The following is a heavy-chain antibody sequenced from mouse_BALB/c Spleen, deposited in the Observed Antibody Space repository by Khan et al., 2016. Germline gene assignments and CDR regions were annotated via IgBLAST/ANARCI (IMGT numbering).Heavy chain of an antibody. CDR3: ARRVNYSWFAY. J-gene: IGHJ3*01. Sequence: EVQLLESGGGLVQPGGSLKFSCAASGFDFSRYWMSWVRQAPGKGLEWIGEINPDSSMINYTPSLKDKFIISRDNAKNTLYLQMSKVGSEDTALYYCARRVNYSWFAYWGQGTLVTVSA. D-gene: IGHD2-1*01. V-gene: IGHV4-1*02. CDR2: INPDSSMI. CDR1: GFDFSRYW.